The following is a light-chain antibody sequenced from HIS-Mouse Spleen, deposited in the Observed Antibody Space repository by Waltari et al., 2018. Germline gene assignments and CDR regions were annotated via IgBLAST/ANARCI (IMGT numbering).Light chain of an antibody. V-gene: IGKV1-5*03. Sequence: DIQMTQSPSTLSASVGDSVTITCRASQRISSWLAWSKQKPGKAPKLLIYKASSLESGVPARFSGSGSGTEFTLTISSLQPDDFATYYCQQYNSYSRTFGQGTKVEIK. CDR3: QQYNSYSRT. J-gene: IGKJ1*01. CDR2: KAS. CDR1: QRISSW.